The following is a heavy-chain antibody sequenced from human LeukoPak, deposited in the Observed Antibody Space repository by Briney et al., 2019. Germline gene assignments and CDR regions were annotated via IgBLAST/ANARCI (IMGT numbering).Heavy chain of an antibody. J-gene: IGHJ4*02. D-gene: IGHD2-8*01. V-gene: IGHV3-23*01. CDR2: ISGSGDST. Sequence: GGSLRLSCAASGFTFSTYAMSWVRQAPGKGLEWVSDISGSGDSTYYADSVKGRFTISRDNSKNTLYLHMNSLRAEDTAVYYCAKRGYCTNGVCYRTFDYWGQGTLVTVSS. CDR1: GFTFSTYA. CDR3: AKRGYCTNGVCYRTFDY.